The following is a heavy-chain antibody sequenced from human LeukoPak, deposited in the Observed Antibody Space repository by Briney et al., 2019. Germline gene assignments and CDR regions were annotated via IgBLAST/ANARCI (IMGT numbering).Heavy chain of an antibody. Sequence: SETLSLTCTVSGGPISSYYWSWIRQPPGKGLEWIGYIYYSGSTNYNPSLKSRVTISVDTSKNQFSLKLSSVTAADTAVYYCAKSSSWYLGWFDPWGQGTLVTVSS. V-gene: IGHV4-59*01. J-gene: IGHJ5*02. CDR3: AKSSSWYLGWFDP. D-gene: IGHD6-13*01. CDR2: IYYSGST. CDR1: GGPISSYY.